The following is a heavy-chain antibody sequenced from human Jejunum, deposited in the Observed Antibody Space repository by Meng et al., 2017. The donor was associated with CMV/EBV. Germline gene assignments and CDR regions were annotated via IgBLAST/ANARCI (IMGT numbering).Heavy chain of an antibody. CDR1: GYAFTIFG. J-gene: IGHJ4*02. D-gene: IGHD1-26*01. CDR2: ISAKDGYT. CDR3: ARAGAELTAHLDF. Sequence: QVLLVQSGGEVKKPVASVEVSCKASGYAFTIFGISWVRQAPGQGLGWMGWISAKDGYTKYAQQFHDRVTMTTDTSTSTAYMELRSLRSDDTAVYYCARAGAELTAHLDFWGQGTLVTVPS. V-gene: IGHV1-18*01.